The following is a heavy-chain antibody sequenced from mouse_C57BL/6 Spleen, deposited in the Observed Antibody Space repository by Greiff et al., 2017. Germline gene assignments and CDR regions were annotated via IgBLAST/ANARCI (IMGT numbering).Heavy chain of an antibody. CDR1: GYTFTSYW. CDR2: IYPSDSET. Sequence: QVQLQQPGAELVRPGSSVTLSCKASGYTFTSYWMAWVKQRPGQGLEWIGNIYPSDSETHYNPKFKDKATLTVDKSSSTAYMQLSSLTSEDSAVYYCARSSYGSTQFAYWGQGTLVTVSA. J-gene: IGHJ3*01. CDR3: ARSSYGSTQFAY. V-gene: IGHV1-61*01. D-gene: IGHD1-1*01.